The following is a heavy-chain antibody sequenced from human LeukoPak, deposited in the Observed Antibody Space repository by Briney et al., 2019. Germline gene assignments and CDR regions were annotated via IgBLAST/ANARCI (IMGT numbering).Heavy chain of an antibody. V-gene: IGHV3-7*01. J-gene: IGHJ4*02. CDR3: AASETFGEYSGGVY. Sequence: GGSLRLSCAASGFTFSSYWMSWVRQAPGKGLEWVANIKQDGSEKYYVDSVKGRFTISRDNAKNSLYLQMNSLRAEDTAVYYCAASETFGEYSGGVYWGQGTLVTVSS. CDR1: GFTFSSYW. D-gene: IGHD3-10*01. CDR2: IKQDGSEK.